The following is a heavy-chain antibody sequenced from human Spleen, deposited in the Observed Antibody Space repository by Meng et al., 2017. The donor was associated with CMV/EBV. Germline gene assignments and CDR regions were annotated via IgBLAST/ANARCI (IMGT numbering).Heavy chain of an antibody. V-gene: IGHV1-2*02. J-gene: IGHJ4*02. Sequence: SGYRFTGSFLPCVRPAPGQGLEWMGWINPNSGGTNYAQKFQGRVTMTRDTSISTVYMELSRLISDDTAVFYCARVGSLYCTSTSCYDYWGQGTLVTVSS. D-gene: IGHD2-2*01. CDR2: INPNSGGT. CDR3: ARVGSLYCTSTSCYDY. CDR1: GYRFTGSF.